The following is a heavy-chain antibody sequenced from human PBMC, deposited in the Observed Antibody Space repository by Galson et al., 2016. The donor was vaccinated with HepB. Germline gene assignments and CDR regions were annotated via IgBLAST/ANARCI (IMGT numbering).Heavy chain of an antibody. J-gene: IGHJ3*02. CDR1: GYNVSSFG. CDR3: ARDYTVFDSAFDI. CDR2: RSAYTGDT. D-gene: IGHD3-3*01. V-gene: IGHV1-18*01. Sequence: SVKASCKGSGYNVSSFGVTWVRQAPGQGLEWVGWRSAYTGDTQYAQKFQGRLTMTTDTSTNIAYMELRSLRHDDTAVYFCARDYTVFDSAFDIWGQGTLVTVSS.